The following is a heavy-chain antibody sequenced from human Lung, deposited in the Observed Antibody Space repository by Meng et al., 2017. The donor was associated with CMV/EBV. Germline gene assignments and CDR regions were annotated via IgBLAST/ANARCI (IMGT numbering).Heavy chain of an antibody. J-gene: IGHJ6*02. D-gene: IGHD5-12*01. CDR2: ISDSGST. V-gene: IGHV4-59*01. CDR1: GDSISTYY. Sequence: SETLSLXCTVSGDSISTYYWNWLRQSPGKGLEWIGYISDSGSTNYNPSLKSRVAFSLDTSKNHFSLKLSSVTAADTAVYYCARFDIDVEGYYGMDVWGQGTXVTVSS. CDR3: ARFDIDVEGYYGMDV.